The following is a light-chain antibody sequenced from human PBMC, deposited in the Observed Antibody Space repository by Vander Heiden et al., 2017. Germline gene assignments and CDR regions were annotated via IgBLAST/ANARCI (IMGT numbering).Light chain of an antibody. CDR1: SSDVGGYNY. J-gene: IGLJ2*01. CDR3: SSYTSSSIYVV. V-gene: IGLV2-14*03. CDR2: DVS. Sequence: QTALTQPASVSGSPGQSITISCTGTSSDVGGYNYVSWYQQHPGKAPNLMIYDVSNRPSGFSNRFSGSKSGNTASLTISGLQAEDEADYYCSSYTSSSIYVVFGGGTKLTVL.